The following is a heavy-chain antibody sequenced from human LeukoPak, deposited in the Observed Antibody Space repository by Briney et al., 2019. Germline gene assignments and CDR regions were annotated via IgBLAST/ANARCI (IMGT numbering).Heavy chain of an antibody. CDR1: GFTFSDYY. J-gene: IGHJ6*02. CDR2: ISSSSSYT. V-gene: IGHV3-11*06. D-gene: IGHD3-3*01. Sequence: GGSLRLSCAASGFTFSDYYMSWIRQAPGKGLEWVSYISSSSSYTNYADPVKGRFTISRDNAKNSLYLQMNSLRAEDTAVYYCARASPDYDFWSGYYRPYGMDVWGQGTTVTVSS. CDR3: ARASPDYDFWSGYYRPYGMDV.